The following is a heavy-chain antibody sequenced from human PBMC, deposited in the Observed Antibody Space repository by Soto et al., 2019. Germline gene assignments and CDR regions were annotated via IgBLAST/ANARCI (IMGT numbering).Heavy chain of an antibody. Sequence: LSLTCTVSGGSISSGGYYWSWIRQHPGKGLEWIGYIYYSGSTYYNPSLKSRVTISVDTSKNQFSLKLSSVTAADTAVYYCARAGDYYDSSPPGWFDPWGQGTLVTVSS. CDR2: IYYSGST. J-gene: IGHJ5*02. CDR1: GGSISSGGYY. V-gene: IGHV4-31*03. CDR3: ARAGDYYDSSPPGWFDP. D-gene: IGHD3-22*01.